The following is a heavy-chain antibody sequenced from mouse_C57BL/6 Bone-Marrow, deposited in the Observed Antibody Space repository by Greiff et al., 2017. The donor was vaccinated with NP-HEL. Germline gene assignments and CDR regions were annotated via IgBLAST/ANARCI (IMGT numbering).Heavy chain of an antibody. CDR2: IYPRSGNT. Sequence: QVQLQQSGAELARPGASVKLSCKASGYTFTSYGISWVKQRTGQGLEWIGEIYPRSGNTYYNEKFKGKATLTADKSSSTAYMELRSLTSEDSAVYFCERYPYYYGSSPYAMDYWGQGTSVTVSS. D-gene: IGHD1-1*01. CDR1: GYTFTSYG. CDR3: ERYPYYYGSSPYAMDY. J-gene: IGHJ4*01. V-gene: IGHV1-81*01.